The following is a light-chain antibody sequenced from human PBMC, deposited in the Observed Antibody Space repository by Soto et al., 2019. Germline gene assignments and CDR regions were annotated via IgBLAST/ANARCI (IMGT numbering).Light chain of an antibody. CDR2: EVD. Sequence: QSALTQPASVSGSPGQSITISCTGTSNDIGTYNYVSWYQQHPGKAPKLMIYEVDNRPSGVSHRFSGSKSGNTASLTSSGLQAEDEADYYCGSYRSSSTLVFGGGTQLTVL. V-gene: IGLV2-14*01. J-gene: IGLJ2*01. CDR1: SNDIGTYNY. CDR3: GSYRSSSTLV.